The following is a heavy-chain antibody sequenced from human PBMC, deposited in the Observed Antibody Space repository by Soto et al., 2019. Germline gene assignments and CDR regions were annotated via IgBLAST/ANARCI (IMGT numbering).Heavy chain of an antibody. CDR3: AREPDRDSSGYSNWFDP. D-gene: IGHD3-22*01. CDR2: IIPIFGTA. J-gene: IGHJ5*02. V-gene: IGHV1-69*13. Sequence: SVKVSCKASGGTFSSYAISWVRQAPGQGLEWMGGIIPIFGTANYAQKFQGRVAITADESTSTAYMELSSLRSEDTAVYYCAREPDRDSSGYSNWFDPWGQGTLVTVSS. CDR1: GGTFSSYA.